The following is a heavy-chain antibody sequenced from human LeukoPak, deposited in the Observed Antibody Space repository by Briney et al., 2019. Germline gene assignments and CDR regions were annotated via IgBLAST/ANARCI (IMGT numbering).Heavy chain of an antibody. CDR1: GGSTNNFF. CDR2: VYYSGST. Sequence: SETLSLTCTVSGGSTNNFFWSWIRQPPGKGLEWIGYVYYSGSTNYNPSLKGRLTMSVDTSKNQFSLKLTSVTAADTAVYFCARSTDTWAQWGQGTLVTVSS. D-gene: IGHD7-27*01. CDR3: ARSTDTWAQ. J-gene: IGHJ4*02. V-gene: IGHV4-59*08.